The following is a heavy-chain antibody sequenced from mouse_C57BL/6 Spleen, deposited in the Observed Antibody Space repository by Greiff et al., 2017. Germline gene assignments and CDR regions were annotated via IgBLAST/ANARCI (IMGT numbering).Heavy chain of an antibody. J-gene: IGHJ4*01. D-gene: IGHD3-1*01. CDR2: INPNNGGT. Sequence: EVQLQQSGPELVKPGASVKISCKASGYTFTDYYMNWVKQSHGQSLEWIGDINPNNGGTSYNQKFKGKATLTVDKSSSTAYMELRSLTSEDSAVYDCARGGGLHNYAMDYWGQGTSVTVSS. V-gene: IGHV1-26*01. CDR1: GYTFTDYY. CDR3: ARGGGLHNYAMDY.